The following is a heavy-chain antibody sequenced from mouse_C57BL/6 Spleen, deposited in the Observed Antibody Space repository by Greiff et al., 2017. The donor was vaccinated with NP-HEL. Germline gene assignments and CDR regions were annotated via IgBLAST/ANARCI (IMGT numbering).Heavy chain of an antibody. Sequence: QVQLKESGAELVKPGASVKISCKASGYAFSSYWMNWVKQRPGKGLEWIGQIYPGDGDTNYNGKFKGKATLTADKSSSTAYMQLSSLTSEDSAVYFCAREGSSYVWYFDVWGTGTTVTVSS. CDR1: GYAFSSYW. J-gene: IGHJ1*03. D-gene: IGHD1-1*01. CDR2: IYPGDGDT. V-gene: IGHV1-80*01. CDR3: AREGSSYVWYFDV.